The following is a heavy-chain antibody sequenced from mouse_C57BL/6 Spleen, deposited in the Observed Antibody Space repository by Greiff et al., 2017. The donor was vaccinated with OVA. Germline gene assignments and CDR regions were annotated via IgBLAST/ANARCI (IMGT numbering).Heavy chain of an antibody. J-gene: IGHJ2*01. Sequence: QVQLQQPGAELVMPGASVKLSCKASGYTFTSYWMHWVKQRPGQGLEWIGEIDPSDSYTNYNQKFKGKSTLTVDKSSSTAYMQLSSLTSEDSAVYYCAMGGLDYFDYWGQGTTLTVSS. CDR3: AMGGLDYFDY. V-gene: IGHV1-69*01. D-gene: IGHD3-1*01. CDR2: IDPSDSYT. CDR1: GYTFTSYW.